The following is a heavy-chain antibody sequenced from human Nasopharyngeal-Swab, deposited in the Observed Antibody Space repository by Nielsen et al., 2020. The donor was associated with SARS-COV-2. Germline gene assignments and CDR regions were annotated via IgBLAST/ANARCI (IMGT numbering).Heavy chain of an antibody. D-gene: IGHD3-10*01. J-gene: IGHJ4*02. CDR3: ARGYGSGSYVGKNFDY. CDR1: GGSINNYY. Sequence: SETLSLTCTVSGGSINNYYWTWIRQPPGKGLERIGYFSFSGGTNSNPSLRSRVSLSLDTSKSQFSLKLSSVTAADAAVYFCARGYGSGSYVGKNFDYWGQGTLVAVSS. V-gene: IGHV4-59*01. CDR2: FSFSGGT.